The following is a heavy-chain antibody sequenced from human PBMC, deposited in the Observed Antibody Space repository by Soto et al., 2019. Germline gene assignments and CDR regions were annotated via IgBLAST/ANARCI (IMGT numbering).Heavy chain of an antibody. V-gene: IGHV5-51*01. Sequence: GESLKISCKGSGYSFTSYWIGWVRQMPGKSLKWMGIIYPGDSDTRYSPSFQGQVTISADKSISTAYLQWSSLKASDTAMFFCARWWGASSIAARQHVGPWGQGTLVTVSS. CDR3: ARWWGASSIAARQHVGP. CDR2: IYPGDSDT. D-gene: IGHD6-6*01. J-gene: IGHJ5*02. CDR1: GYSFTSYW.